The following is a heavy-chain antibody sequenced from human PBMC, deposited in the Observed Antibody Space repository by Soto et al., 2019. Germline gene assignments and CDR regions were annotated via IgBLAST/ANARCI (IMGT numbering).Heavy chain of an antibody. CDR3: ARDFAPPSLGPLLTHSYYYGMDV. J-gene: IGHJ6*02. CDR1: GFTFSSYA. Sequence: LRLSCAASGFTFSSYAMHWVRQAPGKGLEWVAVISYDGSNKYYADSVKGRFTISRDNSKNTLYLQMNSLRAEDTAVYYCARDFAPPSLGPLLTHSYYYGMDVWGQGTTVTVSS. CDR2: ISYDGSNK. D-gene: IGHD3-10*01. V-gene: IGHV3-30-3*01.